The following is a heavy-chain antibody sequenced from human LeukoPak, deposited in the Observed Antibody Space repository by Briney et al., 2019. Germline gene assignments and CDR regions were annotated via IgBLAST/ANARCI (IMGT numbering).Heavy chain of an antibody. Sequence: SETLSLTCTVSGGSITSSSYYWGWIRQPPGTGLEWIGSMYYSGNTYYNPSLKSRVTISVDTSKNQFSLKLSSVTAADTAVYYCARAPTPGYSNRWPFFDYWGQGTLVTVSS. CDR2: MYYSGNT. CDR1: GGSITSSSYY. D-gene: IGHD6-13*01. V-gene: IGHV4-39*07. CDR3: ARAPTPGYSNRWPFFDY. J-gene: IGHJ4*02.